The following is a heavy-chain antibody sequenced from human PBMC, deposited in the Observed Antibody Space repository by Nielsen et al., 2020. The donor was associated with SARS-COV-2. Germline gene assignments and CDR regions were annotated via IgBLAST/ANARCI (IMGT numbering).Heavy chain of an antibody. CDR2: FDPEDGET. V-gene: IGHV1-24*01. Sequence: ASVKVSCKVSGYTLTELSMHWVRQAPGKGLEWMGGFDPEDGETIYAQKFQGRVTITADESTSTAYMELSSLRSEDTAVYYCARATYYDSSGYYSDPFDYWGQGTLVTVSS. D-gene: IGHD3-22*01. CDR1: GYTLTELS. CDR3: ARATYYDSSGYYSDPFDY. J-gene: IGHJ4*02.